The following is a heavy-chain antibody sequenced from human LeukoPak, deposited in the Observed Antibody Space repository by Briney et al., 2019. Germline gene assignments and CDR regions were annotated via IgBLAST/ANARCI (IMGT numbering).Heavy chain of an antibody. V-gene: IGHV3-23*01. CDR1: GFTFSSYG. D-gene: IGHD3-10*02. Sequence: GGTLRLSCAASGFTFSSYGMSWVRQAPGKGLEWVSTISDSGGSTYYADSVKGRFTISRDTSKNTLSLQMNSLRAEDTAVCYCAKLGGRGTMLTAFNYWGQGTLVTVSS. J-gene: IGHJ4*02. CDR2: ISDSGGST. CDR3: AKLGGRGTMLTAFNY.